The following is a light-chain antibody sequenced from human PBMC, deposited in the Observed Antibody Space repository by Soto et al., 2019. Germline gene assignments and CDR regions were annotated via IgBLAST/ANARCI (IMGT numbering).Light chain of an antibody. CDR3: QHYDTWPHT. CDR1: QNLSRN. CDR2: GAS. V-gene: IGKV3-15*01. Sequence: EVVLTQSPATLSVSPGERASLSCRASQNLSRNLAWYQHQPGQAPRLLIYGASTRVTGIPVRFSGSGSGTDFPLTISSLQSEDSAVYYRQHYDTWPHTFGQGTKLEIK. J-gene: IGKJ2*01.